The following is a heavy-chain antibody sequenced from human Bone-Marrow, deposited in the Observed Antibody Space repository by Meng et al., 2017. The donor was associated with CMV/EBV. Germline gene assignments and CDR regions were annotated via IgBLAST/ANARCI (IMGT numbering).Heavy chain of an antibody. CDR2: ISSSSSYI. D-gene: IGHD6-13*01. V-gene: IGHV3-21*01. J-gene: IGHJ4*02. Sequence: GESLKISCAASGFTFSSYSMNWVRQAPGKGLEWVSSISSSSSYIYYADSVKGRFTISRDNAKNSLYLQMNSLRAEDTAVYYCARDMQAAAYYWGQGTRVTVSS. CDR3: ARDMQAAAYY. CDR1: GFTFSSYS.